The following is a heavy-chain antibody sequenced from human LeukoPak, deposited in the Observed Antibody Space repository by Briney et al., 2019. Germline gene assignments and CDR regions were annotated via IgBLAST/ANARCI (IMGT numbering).Heavy chain of an antibody. J-gene: IGHJ4*02. V-gene: IGHV1-46*01. CDR2: INPSSGST. CDR3: ARDPPDSSEPFDY. CDR1: GYTFTSYY. D-gene: IGHD3-22*01. Sequence: ASVTVSRKASGYTFTSYYMHWVRPAPGQGLEWMGIINPSSGSTSYAQKFQGRVTMTRDTSTSTVYMELSSLRSEDTAVYYCARDPPDSSEPFDYWGQGTLVTVSS.